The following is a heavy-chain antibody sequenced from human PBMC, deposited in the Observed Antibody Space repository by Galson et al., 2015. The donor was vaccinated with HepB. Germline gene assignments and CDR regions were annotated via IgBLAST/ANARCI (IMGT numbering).Heavy chain of an antibody. V-gene: IGHV3-66*01. CDR1: GFIVSRYY. D-gene: IGHD3-10*01. CDR3: ARGAYYEGSGSFWAWDY. CDR2: YYSGGST. Sequence: SLRLSCAASGFIVSRYYMSWVRQAPGKGLAWVSVYYSGGSTYYADFVKDRFIISRDNSKSTVDLQMNGLRGEDTAVYFCARGAYYEGSGSFWAWDYWGQGTLGTVYS. J-gene: IGHJ4*02.